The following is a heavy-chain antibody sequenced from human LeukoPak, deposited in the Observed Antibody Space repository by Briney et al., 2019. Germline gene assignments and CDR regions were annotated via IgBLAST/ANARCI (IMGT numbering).Heavy chain of an antibody. CDR3: ARRFCSGGFCYGDN. V-gene: IGHV4-59*08. J-gene: IGHJ4*02. Sequence: SETLSLTCTVSGGFISNHYWSWIRQPPGKGLEWIGYIFYSGSSTYYNPSLKSRVTMSVDTSKNQFSLKLSSVTAADSALYYYARRFCSGGFCYGDNWGQGTLVTVSS. CDR1: GGFISNHY. D-gene: IGHD2-15*01. CDR2: IFYSGSS.